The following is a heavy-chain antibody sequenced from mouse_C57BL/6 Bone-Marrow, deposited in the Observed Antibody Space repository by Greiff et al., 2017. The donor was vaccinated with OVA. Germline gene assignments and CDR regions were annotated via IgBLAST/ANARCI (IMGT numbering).Heavy chain of an antibody. D-gene: IGHD3-2*02. V-gene: IGHV1-72*01. CDR3: AKTAQATSYYYAMDY. Sequence: QVQLKQPGAELVKPGASVKLSCKASGYTFTSYWMHWVKQRPGRGLEWIGRIDPNSGGTKYNEKFKSKATLTVDKPSSTAYMQLSSLTSEDSAVYYCAKTAQATSYYYAMDYWGQGTSVTVSS. CDR2: IDPNSGGT. CDR1: GYTFTSYW. J-gene: IGHJ4*01.